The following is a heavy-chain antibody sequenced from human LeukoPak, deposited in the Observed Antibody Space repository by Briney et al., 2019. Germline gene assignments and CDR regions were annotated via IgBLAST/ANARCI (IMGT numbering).Heavy chain of an antibody. CDR1: GGTFSSYA. D-gene: IGHD3-22*01. J-gene: IGHJ4*02. CDR2: IIPILGIA. Sequence: APVKVSCKASGGTFSSYAISWVRQAPGQGLEWMGRIIPILGIANYAQKFQGRVTITADKSTSTAYMELSSLRSEDTAVYYCASSENYYDSSGYLTKFDYWGQGTLVTVSS. V-gene: IGHV1-69*04. CDR3: ASSENYYDSSGYLTKFDY.